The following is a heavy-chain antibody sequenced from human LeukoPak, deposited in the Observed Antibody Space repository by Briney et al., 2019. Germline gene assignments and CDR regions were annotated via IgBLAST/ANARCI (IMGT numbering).Heavy chain of an antibody. J-gene: IGHJ6*03. Sequence: SVKVSCKASGGTFSSYAISWVRQAPGQGLVWMGRIIPIFGTANYAQKFQGRVTITTDESTSTAYMELSSLRSEDTAVYYCATALDLWFGELFYMDVWGKGTTVTVSS. V-gene: IGHV1-69*05. CDR2: IIPIFGTA. CDR1: GGTFSSYA. CDR3: ATALDLWFGELFYMDV. D-gene: IGHD3-10*01.